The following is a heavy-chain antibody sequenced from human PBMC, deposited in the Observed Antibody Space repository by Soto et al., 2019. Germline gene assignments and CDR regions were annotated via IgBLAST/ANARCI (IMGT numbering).Heavy chain of an antibody. D-gene: IGHD6-19*01. V-gene: IGHV2-5*02. Sequence: QITLKESGPTLVKPTQTLTLTCTFSGFSLSTSGVGVGWIRQPPGKALEWLALIYWDDDKRYSPSLKSRLTIXKXXSKNQVVLTMTNMDPVDTATYYCAHSAGSGWYSSFWGQGTLVTVSS. CDR1: GFSLSTSGVG. J-gene: IGHJ4*02. CDR2: IYWDDDK. CDR3: AHSAGSGWYSSF.